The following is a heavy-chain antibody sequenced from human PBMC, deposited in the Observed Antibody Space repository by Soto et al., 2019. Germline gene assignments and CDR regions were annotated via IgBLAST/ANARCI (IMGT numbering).Heavy chain of an antibody. CDR2: ISSSSSYI. Sequence: EVQLLESGGGLVQPGGSLRLSCAASGFTFSSYAMSWVRQAPGKGLEWVSSISSSSSYIYYADSVKGRFTISRDNAKNSLYLQMNSLRAEDTAVYYCARDLVIVGATIDYWGQGTLVTVSS. CDR1: GFTFSSYA. D-gene: IGHD1-26*01. CDR3: ARDLVIVGATIDY. J-gene: IGHJ4*02. V-gene: IGHV3-21*01.